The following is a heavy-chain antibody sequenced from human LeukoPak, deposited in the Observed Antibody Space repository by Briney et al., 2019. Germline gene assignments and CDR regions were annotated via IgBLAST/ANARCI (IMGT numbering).Heavy chain of an antibody. Sequence: GSLRLSCAASGFTVSSNYMSWVRQAPGKGLEWASVIYSGGSTYSADSVKGRFTISRDNSKNTLYLQMNSLRAEDTAVYYCARDSNYDTSGHYYWGQGTLVTVSS. CDR2: IYSGGST. J-gene: IGHJ4*02. D-gene: IGHD3-22*01. CDR3: ARDSNYDTSGHYY. V-gene: IGHV3-53*01. CDR1: GFTVSSNY.